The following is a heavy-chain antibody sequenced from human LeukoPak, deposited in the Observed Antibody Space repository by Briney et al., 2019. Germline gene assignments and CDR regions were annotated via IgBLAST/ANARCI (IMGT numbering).Heavy chain of an antibody. V-gene: IGHV1-69*05. CDR1: GYTCSSYG. J-gene: IGHJ4*02. D-gene: IGHD4-17*01. CDR2: IIPIFGTA. CDR3: ARDDGDFRFDY. Sequence: SSVKVSCKASGYTCSSYGVHWVRTAHGPVRGWMGRIIPIFGTANYAQKFQGRVTITTDESTSTAYMELSSLRSEDTAVYYCARDDGDFRFDYWGQGTLVTVSS.